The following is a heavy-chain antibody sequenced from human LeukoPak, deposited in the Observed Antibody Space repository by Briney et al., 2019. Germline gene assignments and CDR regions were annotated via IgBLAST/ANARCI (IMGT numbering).Heavy chain of an antibody. V-gene: IGHV4-34*01. J-gene: IGHJ6*03. CDR1: GGSFSGYY. CDR2: INHSGST. Sequence: PSETLSLTCAVYGGSFSGYYWSWIRQPPGKGLEWIGEINHSGSTNYNPSLKSRVTISVDTSKNRFSLKLSSVTAADTAVYYCASGGTGVYYYYMDVWGKGTTVTVSS. D-gene: IGHD1-14*01. CDR3: ASGGTGVYYYYMDV.